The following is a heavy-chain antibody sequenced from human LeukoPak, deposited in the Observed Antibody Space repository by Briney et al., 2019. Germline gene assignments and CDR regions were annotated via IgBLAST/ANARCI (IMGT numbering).Heavy chain of an antibody. Sequence: PSETLSLTCAVYGGSFSGYYWSWIRQPPGKGLECIGEINHSGSTNYNPSLKSRLTISVDTSKNQFSLRLSSVTAADTAVYYCARGLYCSGGTCYSPEYYYYYYMDVWGKGTTVTVSS. CDR1: GGSFSGYY. V-gene: IGHV4-34*01. CDR2: INHSGST. J-gene: IGHJ6*03. D-gene: IGHD2-15*01. CDR3: ARGLYCSGGTCYSPEYYYYYYMDV.